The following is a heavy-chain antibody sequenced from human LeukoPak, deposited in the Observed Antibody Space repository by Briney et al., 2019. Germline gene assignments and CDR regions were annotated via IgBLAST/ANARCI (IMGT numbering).Heavy chain of an antibody. J-gene: IGHJ4*02. CDR2: ISGSGGST. D-gene: IGHD2-15*01. CDR1: GGSISSYY. CDR3: AKAPRTYCSGGSCYLDY. V-gene: IGHV3-23*01. Sequence: ETLSLTCTVSGGSISSYYWSWVRQAPGKGLEWVSAISGSGGSTYYADSVKGRFTISRDNSKNTLYLQMNSLRAEDTAVYYCAKAPRTYCSGGSCYLDYWGQGTLVTVSS.